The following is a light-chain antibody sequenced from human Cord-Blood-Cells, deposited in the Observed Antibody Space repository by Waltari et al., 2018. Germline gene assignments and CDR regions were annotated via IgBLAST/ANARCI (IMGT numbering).Light chain of an antibody. CDR1: QSVLYSSNNKNY. Sequence: DIVMTQSPDSLAVSLGERATINCKSSQSVLYSSNNKNYLSLYQQKPGQPPKLRIYWASTRASGVPDRFSGSGSGTDFTLTISSLQAEDVAVYYCQQYYSTPLTFGGGTKVEIK. CDR2: WAS. CDR3: QQYYSTPLT. J-gene: IGKJ4*01. V-gene: IGKV4-1*01.